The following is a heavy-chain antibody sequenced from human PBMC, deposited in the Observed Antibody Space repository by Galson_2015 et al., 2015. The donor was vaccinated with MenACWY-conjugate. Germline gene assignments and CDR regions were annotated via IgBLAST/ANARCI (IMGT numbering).Heavy chain of an antibody. Sequence: QSGAEVKKPGGVLTISFKGSGDGFTTYWKGWVRQMPGKGLEWMGTTYPGDSDTRYSPPFQGQVTMSADMSISTAYLQWSSLKASDAAMYYCARTGNSEADYWGQGTLVTVSS. V-gene: IGHV5-51*01. CDR1: GDGFTTYW. CDR2: TYPGDSDT. CDR3: ARTGNSEADY. D-gene: IGHD4-23*01. J-gene: IGHJ4*02.